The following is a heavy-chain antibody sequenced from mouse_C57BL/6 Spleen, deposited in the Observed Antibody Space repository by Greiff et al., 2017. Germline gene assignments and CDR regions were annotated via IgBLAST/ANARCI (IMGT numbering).Heavy chain of an antibody. Sequence: QVQLQQPGAELVKPGASVKLSCKASGYTFTSYWMHWVKQRPGQGLEWIGMIHPNSGSTNYNEKFKSKATLTVDKSSSTAYMQLSSLTSEDSAVYYCARSDDYPSYYAMDYWGQGTSVTVSS. CDR3: ARSDDYPSYYAMDY. D-gene: IGHD2-4*01. CDR2: IHPNSGST. CDR1: GYTFTSYW. J-gene: IGHJ4*01. V-gene: IGHV1-64*01.